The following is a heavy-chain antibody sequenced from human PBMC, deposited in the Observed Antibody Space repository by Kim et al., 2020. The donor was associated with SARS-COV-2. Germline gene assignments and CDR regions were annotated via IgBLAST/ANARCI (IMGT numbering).Heavy chain of an antibody. CDR1: GGTFSSYA. D-gene: IGHD6-13*01. Sequence: SVKVSCKASGGTFSSYAISWVRQAPGQGLEWMGRIIPILGIANYAQKFQGRVTITADKSTSTAYMELSSLRSEDTAVYYCARFIAASNAVHYGMDVWGQGTTVTVSS. CDR2: IIPILGIA. V-gene: IGHV1-69*04. J-gene: IGHJ6*02. CDR3: ARFIAASNAVHYGMDV.